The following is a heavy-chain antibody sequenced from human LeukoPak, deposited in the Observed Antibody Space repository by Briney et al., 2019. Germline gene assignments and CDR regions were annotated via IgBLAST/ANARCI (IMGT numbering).Heavy chain of an antibody. D-gene: IGHD2-15*01. V-gene: IGHV4-39*01. Sequence: SETLSLTCTVSGGSVSSRGYYWGWIRQPPGQGLEWIANIFYTGSTYYNPSLKSRVTISVDTSRNQFSLNLTSVTSADTAMYYCARLSCNGGKCYPNFDYWGQGTLVTVSS. CDR1: GGSVSSRGYY. CDR2: IFYTGST. J-gene: IGHJ4*02. CDR3: ARLSCNGGKCYPNFDY.